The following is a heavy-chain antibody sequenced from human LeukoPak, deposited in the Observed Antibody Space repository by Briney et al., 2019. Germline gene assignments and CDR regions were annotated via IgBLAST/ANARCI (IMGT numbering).Heavy chain of an antibody. Sequence: GGSLRLSCAASGFAFSSYGMHWVRQAPGKGLEWVAVISYDGSNKYYADSVKGRFTISRDNSKNTLYLQMNSLRAEDTAVYYCARDEHGESYYYYDMDVWGKGTAVTISS. CDR2: ISYDGSNK. CDR1: GFAFSSYG. J-gene: IGHJ6*03. D-gene: IGHD2-21*01. CDR3: ARDEHGESYYYYDMDV. V-gene: IGHV3-30*03.